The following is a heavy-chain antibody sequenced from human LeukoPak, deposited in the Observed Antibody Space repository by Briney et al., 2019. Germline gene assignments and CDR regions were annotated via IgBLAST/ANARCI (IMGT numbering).Heavy chain of an antibody. CDR3: ARGGGGGGVLDYFDY. Sequence: SETLSLTCTVSGGSISSYYWSWIRQPPGKGLEWIGYIYYSGSTNYNPSLKSRVTISVDTSKNQFSLKLSSVTAADTAVYYCARGGGGGGVLDYFDYWGQGTLVTVSS. CDR2: IYYSGST. CDR1: GGSISSYY. D-gene: IGHD3-16*01. J-gene: IGHJ4*02. V-gene: IGHV4-59*01.